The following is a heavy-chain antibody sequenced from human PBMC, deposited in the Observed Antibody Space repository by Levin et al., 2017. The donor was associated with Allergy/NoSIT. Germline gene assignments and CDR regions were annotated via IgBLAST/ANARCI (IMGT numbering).Heavy chain of an antibody. CDR2: ISSSSSYI. V-gene: IGHV3-21*01. CDR3: ARAGGRTGTTPTFDY. Sequence: GGSLRLSCAASGFTFSSYSMNWARQAPGKGLEWVSSISSSSSYIYYADSVKGRFTISRDNAKSSLYLQMNSLRAEDTAVYYCARAGGRTGTTPTFDYWGQGTLVTVSS. J-gene: IGHJ4*02. D-gene: IGHD1-7*01. CDR1: GFTFSSYS.